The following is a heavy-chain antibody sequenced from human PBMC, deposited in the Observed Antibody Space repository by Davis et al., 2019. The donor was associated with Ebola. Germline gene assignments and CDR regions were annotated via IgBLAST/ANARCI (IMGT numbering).Heavy chain of an antibody. V-gene: IGHV1-69*10. D-gene: IGHD2-2*01. CDR1: GGTFSSYA. J-gene: IGHJ4*02. Sequence: SVKVSCKASGGTFSSYAIIWVRQAPGQGLEWMGGIIPILDLANYEQKFQGRVTMTRDTSTSTVYMELSGLRYEDMAVYYCARAPRSMVPYYFDYWGQGTLVTVST. CDR3: ARAPRSMVPYYFDY. CDR2: IIPILDLA.